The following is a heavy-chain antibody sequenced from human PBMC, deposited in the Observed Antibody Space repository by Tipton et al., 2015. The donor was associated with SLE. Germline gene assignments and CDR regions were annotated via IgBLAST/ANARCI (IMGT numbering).Heavy chain of an antibody. J-gene: IGHJ6*02. CDR1: GFTLTDYD. D-gene: IGHD1-1*01. V-gene: IGHV1-8*01. CDR3: ARETTQTRDGLDV. Sequence: QPGAEVKQPGASVKVSCKASGFTLTDYDINWVRQTTPGQGLEWMGWMNPSGNTNYEEKFQGRVTMTRDTSINTAYMELSSLRSEDTAVYFCARETTQTRDGLDVWGQGTTVIVSS. CDR2: MNPSGNT.